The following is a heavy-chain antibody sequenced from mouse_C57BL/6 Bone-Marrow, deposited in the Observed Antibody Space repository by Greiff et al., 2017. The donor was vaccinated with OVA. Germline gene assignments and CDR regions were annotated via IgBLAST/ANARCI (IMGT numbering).Heavy chain of an antibody. CDR3: AREGDEVGYYYAMDY. CDR1: GYTFTSYW. Sequence: QVQLQQPGAELVKPGASVKLSCKASGYTFTSYWMHWVKQRPGQGLEWIGMIHPNGGSTNYNEKFKSKATLTVDKSSSTAYMQLSSLTSEDSAVYYCAREGDEVGYYYAMDYWGQGTSVTVSS. V-gene: IGHV1-64*01. J-gene: IGHJ4*01. D-gene: IGHD1-1*02. CDR2: IHPNGGST.